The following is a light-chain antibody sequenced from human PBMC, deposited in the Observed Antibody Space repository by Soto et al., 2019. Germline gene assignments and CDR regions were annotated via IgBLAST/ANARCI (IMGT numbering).Light chain of an antibody. J-gene: IGLJ1*01. CDR1: SGDVGSYNL. CDR3: CSYAGSSTFSYV. Sequence: QSALTQPASVSGSPGQSITISCTGTSGDVGSYNLVSWYQQHPGKAPKLMIYEVSKRPSGVSNRFSGSKSGNTASLTISGLQAEDEADYYCCSYAGSSTFSYVFGTGTKLTVL. V-gene: IGLV2-23*02. CDR2: EVS.